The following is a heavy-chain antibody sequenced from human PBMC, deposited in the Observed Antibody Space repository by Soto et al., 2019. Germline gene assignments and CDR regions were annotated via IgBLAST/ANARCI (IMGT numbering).Heavy chain of an antibody. Sequence: SETLSLTCTVSGDSITSGVHYWSWIRQLPGKGLEWIGYIFYSGPTYYNPSLKSRVAISVDTSKNQFSLKLNSVTAADTAVYYCARDRVMLTFGGASQEWRLDSWGPGTLVTVSS. D-gene: IGHD3-16*01. V-gene: IGHV4-31*03. CDR3: ARDRVMLTFGGASQEWRLDS. J-gene: IGHJ4*02. CDR1: GDSITSGVHY. CDR2: IFYSGPT.